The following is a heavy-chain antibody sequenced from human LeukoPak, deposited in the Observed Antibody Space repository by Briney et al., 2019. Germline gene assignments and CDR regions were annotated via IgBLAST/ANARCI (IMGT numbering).Heavy chain of an antibody. CDR3: ARAAAAGTGWFDP. D-gene: IGHD6-13*01. CDR1: GFTFSSYS. Sequence: GGSLRLSCAASGFTFSSYSMNWVRQAPGKGLEWVSSISSSGSYIYYADSVKGRFTISRDNAKNSLYLQMNSLRAEDTAVYYCARAAAAGTGWFDPWGQGTLVTVSS. J-gene: IGHJ5*02. CDR2: ISSSGSYI. V-gene: IGHV3-21*01.